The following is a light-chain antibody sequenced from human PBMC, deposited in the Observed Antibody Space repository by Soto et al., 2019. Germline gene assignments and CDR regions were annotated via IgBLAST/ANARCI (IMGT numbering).Light chain of an antibody. CDR2: GAS. V-gene: IGKV3-20*01. CDR1: RFVRDKY. J-gene: IGKJ1*01. Sequence: EIVVTQSPGTLSLSPLERDTLXGRTSRFVRDKYLAWYQQRPGQSPRLLISGASNRATGIPDRFSGSGSGTDFTLTISSLQPEDFATYYCQQSYRTPRTFGQGTKVDIK. CDR3: QQSYRTPRT.